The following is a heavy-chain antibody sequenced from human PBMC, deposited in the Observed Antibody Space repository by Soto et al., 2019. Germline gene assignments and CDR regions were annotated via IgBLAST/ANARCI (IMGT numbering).Heavy chain of an antibody. CDR2: ISYDGGKE. CDR1: GFTFSSFG. D-gene: IGHD2-15*01. V-gene: IGHV3-30*03. J-gene: IGHJ6*01. Sequence: PGGSLRLSCAAPGFTFSSFGMHWVRQAPGKGLEWVAFISYDGGKEFYADSVKGRFTISRDNSKNTLYLQMNSLRVEDTAVHYCARDISDCSGGNCYSDNYYYGMDVWGQGTTVTV. CDR3: ARDISDCSGGNCYSDNYYYGMDV.